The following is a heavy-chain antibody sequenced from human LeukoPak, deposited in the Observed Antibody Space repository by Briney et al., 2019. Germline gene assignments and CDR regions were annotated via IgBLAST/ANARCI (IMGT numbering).Heavy chain of an antibody. D-gene: IGHD1-26*01. J-gene: IGHJ6*03. CDR3: ARVVGASARYYYYMDV. Sequence: SETLSLTCTVSGGSISSYYWSWIRQPPGKGLEWIGYIYYSGSTNYNPSLKSRVTISVDTSKNQFSLKLSSVTAADTAVYYCARVVGASARYYYYMDVWGKGTTVTVSS. CDR2: IYYSGST. CDR1: GGSISSYY. V-gene: IGHV4-59*01.